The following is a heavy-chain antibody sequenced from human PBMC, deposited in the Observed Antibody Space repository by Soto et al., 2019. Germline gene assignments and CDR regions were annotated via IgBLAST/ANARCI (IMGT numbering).Heavy chain of an antibody. CDR3: ARSGNSGYDWGGGLEI. CDR1: GGTLTNYA. Sequence: QVQLVQSGAEVRKPGSSVTVSCQASGGTLTNYAVNWVRQVPGQGLEWVGGIIPVFGTANNALKFQGRVTITADTSTSKVYLQLTSLRSEDTAVYYCARSGNSGYDWGGGLEIWGRGTLVTVTS. D-gene: IGHD5-12*01. V-gene: IGHV1-69*06. CDR2: IIPVFGTA. J-gene: IGHJ4*03.